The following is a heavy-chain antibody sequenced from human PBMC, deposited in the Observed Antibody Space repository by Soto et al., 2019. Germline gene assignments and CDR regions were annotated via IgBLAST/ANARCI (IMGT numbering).Heavy chain of an antibody. CDR3: ARVSGNYYDSSGYFFFDD. D-gene: IGHD3-22*01. CDR2: INASGGST. CDR1: GYTFASYY. V-gene: IGHV1-46*01. J-gene: IGHJ4*02. Sequence: XSGQVCCTASGYTFASYYMPLVRQAPGQGLEWMGIINASGGSTSYAQKFQGRVTMTRDTSTSTVYMELSSLRSEDTAVYYCARVSGNYYDSSGYFFFDDWGQGTLVTVSS.